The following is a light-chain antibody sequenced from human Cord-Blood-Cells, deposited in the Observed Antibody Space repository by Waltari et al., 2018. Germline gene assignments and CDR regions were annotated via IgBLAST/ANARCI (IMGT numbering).Light chain of an antibody. CDR2: DAS. J-gene: IGKJ2*01. CDR3: QQRSNWPPT. Sequence: EIVFKQSPATLSLSPGERATLSCRASQGVSSYLAWYQQKPGQAPRLLIYDASNRATGIPARCSDSGSGTDFTLTISSLEPEDFAVYYCQQRSNWPPTFGQGTKLEIK. V-gene: IGKV3-11*01. CDR1: QGVSSY.